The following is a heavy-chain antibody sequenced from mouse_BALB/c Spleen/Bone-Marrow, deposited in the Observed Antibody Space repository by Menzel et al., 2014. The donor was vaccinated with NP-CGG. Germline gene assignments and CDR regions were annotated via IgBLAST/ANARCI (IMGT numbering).Heavy chain of an antibody. V-gene: IGHV1-54*03. D-gene: IGHD4-1*01. CDR1: GYAFTNYL. Sequence: LVESGAELVRPGTSVKVSCKASGYAFTNYLIEWVKQRPGQGLEWIGVINPGSGATNYNENFKGKATLTADKSSSTPYMQLSSLTSDDSAVYFCARRLTGTLYFDYWGQGTTLTVSS. CDR2: INPGSGAT. CDR3: ARRLTGTLYFDY. J-gene: IGHJ2*01.